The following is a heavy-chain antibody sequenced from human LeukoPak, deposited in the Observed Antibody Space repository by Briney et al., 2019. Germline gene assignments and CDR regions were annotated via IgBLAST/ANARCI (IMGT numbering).Heavy chain of an antibody. V-gene: IGHV4-59*01. J-gene: IGHJ4*02. CDR3: ARLLEGYFFDY. D-gene: IGHD5-24*01. Sequence: SETLSLTCTVSGGSISSYYWSWIRQPPGKGLEWIGYIYYSGSTNYNPSLKSRVTISVDTSKNQFSLKLSSVTAADTAVYYCARLLEGYFFDYWGQGTLVTVSS. CDR1: GGSISSYY. CDR2: IYYSGST.